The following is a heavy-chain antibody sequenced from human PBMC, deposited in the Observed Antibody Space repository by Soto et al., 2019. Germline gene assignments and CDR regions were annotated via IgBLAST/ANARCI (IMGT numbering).Heavy chain of an antibody. D-gene: IGHD6-13*01. CDR1: GFTFSSYA. Sequence: EVQLLESGGGLVQPGGSLRLSCAASGFTFSSYAMSWVRQAPGKGLEWVSAISGSGGSTYYADSVKGRFTISRDNSKNTLYLQMNSLRAEDTAVYYCAKVMAAEGAYYYYYGMDVWGQGTTVTVSS. CDR2: ISGSGGST. J-gene: IGHJ6*02. V-gene: IGHV3-23*01. CDR3: AKVMAAEGAYYYYYGMDV.